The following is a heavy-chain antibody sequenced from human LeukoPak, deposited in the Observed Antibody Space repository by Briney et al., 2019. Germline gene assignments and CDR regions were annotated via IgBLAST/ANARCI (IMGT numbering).Heavy chain of an antibody. CDR3: AKMRYYYGSGSYYNT. CDR1: GFTFSSYW. V-gene: IGHV3-23*01. J-gene: IGHJ5*02. CDR2: ISGSGGST. Sequence: PGGSLRLSCAASGFTFSSYWMSWVRQAPGKGLEWVSAISGSGGSTYYADSVKGRFTISRDNSKNTLYLQMNSLRAEDTAVYYCAKMRYYYGSGSYYNTWGQGTLVTVSS. D-gene: IGHD3-10*01.